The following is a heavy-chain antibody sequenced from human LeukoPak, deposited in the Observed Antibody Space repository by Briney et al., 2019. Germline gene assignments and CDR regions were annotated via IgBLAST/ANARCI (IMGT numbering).Heavy chain of an antibody. CDR3: ASGSPAAGNPPLFDY. V-gene: IGHV3-66*01. CDR1: GFTVSSNY. CDR2: IYSGGTT. J-gene: IGHJ4*02. D-gene: IGHD6-13*01. Sequence: PGGSLRLSCVASGFTVSSNYMSWVRQAPGKGLEWVSVIYSGGTTYYADSVKGRFTISRDNSKNTLYLQMNSLRADDTAVYYCASGSPAAGNPPLFDYWGQGTLVTVSS.